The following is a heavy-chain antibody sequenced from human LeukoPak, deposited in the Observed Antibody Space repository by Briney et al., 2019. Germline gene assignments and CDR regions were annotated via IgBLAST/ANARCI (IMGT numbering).Heavy chain of an antibody. Sequence: GGSLRLSCAASGFPFSSYAMSWVRQAPGKGLEWVSAIGGSGGSTYYADSVKGRFTISRDNSKSTLYLQMNSLRAEDTAVYYCAKGRTTTVRFLIDYWGQGTLVTVSS. CDR3: AKGRTTTVRFLIDY. CDR2: IGGSGGST. CDR1: GFPFSSYA. J-gene: IGHJ4*02. D-gene: IGHD4-17*01. V-gene: IGHV3-23*01.